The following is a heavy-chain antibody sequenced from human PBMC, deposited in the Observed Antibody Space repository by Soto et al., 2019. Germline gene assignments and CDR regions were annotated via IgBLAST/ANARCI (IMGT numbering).Heavy chain of an antibody. J-gene: IGHJ6*02. CDR3: AREGGSGNYRYYAMDV. D-gene: IGHD3-10*01. CDR2: IIPIFGTA. V-gene: IGHV1-69*12. Sequence: QAQLVQSGAEVKKPGSSVKVSCKASGGTFSSYAISWVRQAPGQGLEWMGGIIPIFGTANYAQKFQGRVTITADESTSTAYMELSSLRSEDTAVYYCAREGGSGNYRYYAMDVWGQGTTVTVSS. CDR1: GGTFSSYA.